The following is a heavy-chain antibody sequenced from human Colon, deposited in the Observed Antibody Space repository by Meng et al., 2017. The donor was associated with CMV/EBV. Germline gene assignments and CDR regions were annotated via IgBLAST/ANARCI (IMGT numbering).Heavy chain of an antibody. J-gene: IGHJ6*02. CDR1: GYTFTGYG. D-gene: IGHD1-7*01. V-gene: IGHV1-18*01. CDR3: ARVYSGTTEGDHYYGMDV. Sequence: ASVKVSCKASGYTFTGYGISWVRQAPGQGLEWMGWISAYNGNTNYAQKLQGRVTMTTDTSTSTAYMELRSLRSDDTAVYYCARVYSGTTEGDHYYGMDVWGQGTTVTVSS. CDR2: ISAYNGNT.